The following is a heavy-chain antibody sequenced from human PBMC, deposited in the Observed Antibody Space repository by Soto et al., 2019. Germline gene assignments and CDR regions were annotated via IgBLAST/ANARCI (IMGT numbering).Heavy chain of an antibody. Sequence: PGVSHRLSCAASGFTFDDYTMHWVRQTPGKGLEWVSLISWDGGSTYYADSVKGRFTISRDNSKNSLYLQMNSLRTEDTALYYCAKDMDLRDFWSGYDNYYYYYGMDVRGQGTTVTVSS. V-gene: IGHV3-43*01. CDR3: AKDMDLRDFWSGYDNYYYYYGMDV. CDR1: GFTFDDYT. D-gene: IGHD3-3*01. CDR2: ISWDGGST. J-gene: IGHJ6*02.